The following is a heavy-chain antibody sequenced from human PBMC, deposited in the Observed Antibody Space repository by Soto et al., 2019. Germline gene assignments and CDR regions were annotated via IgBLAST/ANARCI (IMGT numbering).Heavy chain of an antibody. D-gene: IGHD3-10*01. CDR3: AFNSGSGSYYFDY. V-gene: IGHV3-23*01. Sequence: EVQLLESGGGLVQPGGSLRLSCAASGFTFSSYAMWWVRQAPGKGLECVSAISGGGDTTYYADSVKGRFTISRDNSKNTLYLEMNSLRDEDTAVYYCAFNSGSGSYYFDYWGQGTLVTVSS. CDR2: ISGGGDTT. J-gene: IGHJ4*02. CDR1: GFTFSSYA.